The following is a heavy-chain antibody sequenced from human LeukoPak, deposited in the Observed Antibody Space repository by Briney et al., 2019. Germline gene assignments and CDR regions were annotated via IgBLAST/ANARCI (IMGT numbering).Heavy chain of an antibody. CDR2: IYYSGST. V-gene: IGHV4-59*01. CDR1: CGSISSYY. Sequence: SETLSLTCTFSCGSISSYYGSWIRKPPGKGLEWIGYIYYSGSTNYNPSLKSRVTISVDTSNNQFSLKLSCVTAAQTAVYYCASRNDYYGSGSYYNDAFDIWGQGTMVTVSS. J-gene: IGHJ3*02. D-gene: IGHD3-10*01. CDR3: ASRNDYYGSGSYYNDAFDI.